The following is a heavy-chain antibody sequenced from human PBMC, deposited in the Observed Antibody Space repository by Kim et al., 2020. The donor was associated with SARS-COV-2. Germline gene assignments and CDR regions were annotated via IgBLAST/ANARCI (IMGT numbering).Heavy chain of an antibody. CDR3: ARDSYYYDSSGYYSLYFD. CDR1: GFTFSSYS. J-gene: IGHJ4*01. CDR2: ISSSSTI. Sequence: GGSLRLSCAASGFTFSSYSMNWVRQAPGKGLEWVSYISSSSTIYYADSVKGRFTISRDNAKNSLYLQMNSLRDEDTAVYYCARDSYYYDSSGYYSLYFD. V-gene: IGHV3-48*02. D-gene: IGHD3-22*01.